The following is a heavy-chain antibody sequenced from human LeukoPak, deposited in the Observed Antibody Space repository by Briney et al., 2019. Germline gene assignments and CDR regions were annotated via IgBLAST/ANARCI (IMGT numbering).Heavy chain of an antibody. CDR1: GYTLTELS. CDR2: FDPEDGET. V-gene: IGHV1-24*01. Sequence: GASVKVSCKVSGYTLTELSMHWVRQAPGKGLEWMGGFDPEDGETIYAQKFQGRVTMTEDTSTDTAYMELSSLRSEDTAVYYCATARRYYDFWSGYSSYFDYWGQGTLVTVSS. D-gene: IGHD3-3*01. CDR3: ATARRYYDFWSGYSSYFDY. J-gene: IGHJ4*02.